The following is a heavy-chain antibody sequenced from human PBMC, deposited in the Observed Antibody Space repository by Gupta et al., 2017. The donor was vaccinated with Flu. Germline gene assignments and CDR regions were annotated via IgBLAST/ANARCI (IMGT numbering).Heavy chain of an antibody. CDR1: GGSFSGYY. J-gene: IGHJ4*02. Sequence: QVQLQQWGAGLLKPSETLSLTCAVYGGSFSGYYWSWIRQPPGKGLEWIGEINHSGSTNYNPSLKSRVTISVDTSKNQFSLKLSSVTAADTAVYYCARGRGSSHDQWGYYFDYWGQGTLVTVSS. CDR3: ARGRGSSHDQWGYYFDY. D-gene: IGHD6-13*01. V-gene: IGHV4-34*01. CDR2: INHSGST.